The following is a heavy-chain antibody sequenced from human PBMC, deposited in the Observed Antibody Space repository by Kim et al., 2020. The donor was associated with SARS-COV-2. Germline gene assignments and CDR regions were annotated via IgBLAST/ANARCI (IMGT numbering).Heavy chain of an antibody. CDR1: GYNFTGYY. Sequence: ASVKVSCKASGYNFTGYYMHWVRQAPGQGLEWMGWINPNSGGTNYAQKFQGRVTMTRDTSISTAYMELSRLRSDDTAVYYCARAGYSGSYYFDYWGQGTLVTVSS. CDR2: INPNSGGT. J-gene: IGHJ4*02. D-gene: IGHD1-26*01. V-gene: IGHV1-2*02. CDR3: ARAGYSGSYYFDY.